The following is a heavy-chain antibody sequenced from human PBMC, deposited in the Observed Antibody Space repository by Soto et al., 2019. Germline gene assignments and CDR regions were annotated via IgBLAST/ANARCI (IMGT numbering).Heavy chain of an antibody. J-gene: IGHJ1*01. V-gene: IGHV3-21*01. CDR3: ARDPGYCSGGSCYPEYFQH. Sequence: PGGSLRLSCAASGFTFSSYSMNWVRQAPGKGLEWVSSISSSSSYIYYADSVKGRFTISRDNAKNSLYLQMNSLRAEDTAVYYCARDPGYCSGGSCYPEYFQHWGQGTLVTVSS. CDR1: GFTFSSYS. CDR2: ISSSSSYI. D-gene: IGHD2-15*01.